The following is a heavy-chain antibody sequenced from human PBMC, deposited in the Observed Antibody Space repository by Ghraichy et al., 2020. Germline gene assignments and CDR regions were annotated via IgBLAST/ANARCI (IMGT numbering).Heavy chain of an antibody. V-gene: IGHV1-18*01. J-gene: IGHJ4*02. CDR2: ISTYNGNT. Sequence: ASVKVSCKASGYTFTSYGISWVRHAPGQGLEWMGWISTYNGNTNYAQKFQGRVTMTTDTSTSTAYMELRSLRSDDTAVYYCARPPGRFGDYWGQGTLVTVSS. CDR1: GYTFTSYG. D-gene: IGHD2-15*01. CDR3: ARPPGRFGDY.